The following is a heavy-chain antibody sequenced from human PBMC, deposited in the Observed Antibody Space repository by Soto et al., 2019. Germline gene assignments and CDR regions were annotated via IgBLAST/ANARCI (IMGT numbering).Heavy chain of an antibody. CDR2: ISGSGGST. CDR3: AKSRKTRYGMDV. V-gene: IGHV3-23*01. J-gene: IGHJ6*02. CDR1: GFTFYSSA. Sequence: PVCSMGISCAASGFTFYSSAMSWVRQAPGKGLEWVSAISGSGGSTYYADSVKGRFTISRDNSKNTLYLQMNSLRAEDTAVYYCAKSRKTRYGMDVWGQGTTVTVSS.